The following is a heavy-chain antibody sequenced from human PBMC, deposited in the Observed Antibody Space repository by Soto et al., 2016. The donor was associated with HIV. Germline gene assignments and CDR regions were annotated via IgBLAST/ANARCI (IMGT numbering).Heavy chain of an antibody. J-gene: IGHJ3*02. D-gene: IGHD3-10*01. CDR3: ARDFGSGSYYKKQNRAFDI. V-gene: IGHV4-59*01. CDR2: IYYSGST. Sequence: QVQLQESGPGLVKPSETLSLTCTVSGGSISSYYWSWIRQPPGKGLEWIGYIYYSGSTNYNPSLKSRVTISVDTSKNQFSLKLSSVTAADTAVYYCARDFGSGSYYKKQNRAFDIWGLRDKWSPYSS. CDR1: GGSISSYY.